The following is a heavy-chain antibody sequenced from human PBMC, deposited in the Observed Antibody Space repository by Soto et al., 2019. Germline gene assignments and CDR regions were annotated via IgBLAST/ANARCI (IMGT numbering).Heavy chain of an antibody. V-gene: IGHV3-30-3*01. CDR2: TSYDGSNK. CDR1: GFTFSSYA. Sequence: PGGSLRLSCAASGFTFSSYAMHWVRQAPGKGLEWVAVTSYDGSNKYYADSVKGRFTISRDNSKNTLYLQMNSLRAEDTAVYYCARPRMYDYYGMDVWGQGTTVTVYS. D-gene: IGHD2-15*01. J-gene: IGHJ6*02. CDR3: ARPRMYDYYGMDV.